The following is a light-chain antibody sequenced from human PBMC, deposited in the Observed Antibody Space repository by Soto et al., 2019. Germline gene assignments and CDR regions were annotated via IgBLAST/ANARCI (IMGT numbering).Light chain of an antibody. CDR2: KVS. Sequence: DIQMTQSPSTLSASVGDRVTITCRASQSLNNWLAWYQKKPGKAPKLLIYKVSSIESGVASRFSGSGSGTEFTLTISSLQPDDFATYYCQQYNSYSWTFGQGTKVEI. V-gene: IGKV1-5*03. CDR3: QQYNSYSWT. J-gene: IGKJ1*01. CDR1: QSLNNW.